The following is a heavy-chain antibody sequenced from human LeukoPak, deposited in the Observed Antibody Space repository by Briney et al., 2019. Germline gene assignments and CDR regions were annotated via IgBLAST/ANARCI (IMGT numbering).Heavy chain of an antibody. CDR2: INHSGST. CDR1: GGSFSGYY. V-gene: IGHV4-34*01. CDR3: ARFSKPQPNWFDP. Sequence: SETLSLTCAVYGGSFSGYYWSWIRQPPGKGLEWIGEINHSGSTNYNPSLKSRVTISVDTSKNQFSLKLSSVTAADTAVYYCARFSKPQPNWFDPWGQGTLVTVSS. D-gene: IGHD2-2*01. J-gene: IGHJ5*02.